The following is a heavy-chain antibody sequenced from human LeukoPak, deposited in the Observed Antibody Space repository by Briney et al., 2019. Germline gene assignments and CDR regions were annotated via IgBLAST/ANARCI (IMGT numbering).Heavy chain of an antibody. D-gene: IGHD6-13*01. Sequence: PGTSLRLSCAASGFTFSSNGMHWVRQAPGKGLEWVATIKQDGSEKYYVDSVKGRFTISRDNTKNSLYLQMNSLRAEDTAVYYCARGRGKIAAAGTSSKYYFDYWGQGTLVTVSS. V-gene: IGHV3-7*01. CDR3: ARGRGKIAAAGTSSKYYFDY. CDR1: GFTFSSNG. J-gene: IGHJ4*02. CDR2: IKQDGSEK.